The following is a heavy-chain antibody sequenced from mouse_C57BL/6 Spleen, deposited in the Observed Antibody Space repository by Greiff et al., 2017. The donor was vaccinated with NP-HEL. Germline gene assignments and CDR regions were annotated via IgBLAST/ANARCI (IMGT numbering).Heavy chain of an antibody. CDR1: GFTFSDYG. CDR3: ARGAYYYGSSH. CDR2: ISSGSSTI. D-gene: IGHD1-1*01. Sequence: EVQGVESGGGLVKPGGSLKLSCAASGFTFSDYGMHWVRQAPEKGLEWVAYISSGSSTIYYADTVKGRFTISRDNAKNTLFLQMTSLRSEDTAMYYCARGAYYYGSSHWGQGTLVTVSA. J-gene: IGHJ3*01. V-gene: IGHV5-17*01.